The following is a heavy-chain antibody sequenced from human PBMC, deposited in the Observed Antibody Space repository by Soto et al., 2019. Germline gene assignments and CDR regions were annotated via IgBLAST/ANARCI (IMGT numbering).Heavy chain of an antibody. CDR2: INAGNGKT. CDR1: GYTFTTYA. V-gene: IGHV1-3*01. Sequence: ASVKVSCKASGYTFTTYAMHWVRQAPGQRLEWMGWINAGNGKTKYSQKFQGRVTITRDTSATTAYMELSSLRSEDTAVYYCARAGDDRSTTKCYLIDYWGQGNLVTVSS. CDR3: ARAGDDRSTTKCYLIDY. D-gene: IGHD2-2*01. J-gene: IGHJ4*02.